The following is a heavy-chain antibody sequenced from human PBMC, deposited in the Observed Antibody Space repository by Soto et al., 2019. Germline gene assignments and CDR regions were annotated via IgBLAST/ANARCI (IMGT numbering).Heavy chain of an antibody. CDR1: GGSFSGYY. CDR3: ARVLEYSSSERRSAYYYYYMDV. CDR2: INNSGST. V-gene: IGHV4-34*01. J-gene: IGHJ6*03. Sequence: SETLSLTCAVYGGSFSGYYWSWIRQPPGKGLEWIGEINNSGSTNYNPSLKSRVTISVDTSKNQFSLKLSSVTAADTAVYYCARVLEYSSSERRSAYYYYYMDVWGKGTTVTVSS. D-gene: IGHD6-6*01.